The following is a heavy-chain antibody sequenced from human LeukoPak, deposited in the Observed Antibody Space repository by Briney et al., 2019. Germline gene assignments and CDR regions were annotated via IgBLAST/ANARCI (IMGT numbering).Heavy chain of an antibody. CDR1: GFSFSSYT. D-gene: IGHD1-26*01. CDR3: AKASGGWEWEATGRYFDY. Sequence: GGSLRLSCTASGFSFSSYTMNWVRQAPGKGLEWVSYISSSSGAIYYADSVKGRFTISRDNAESSLYLQMNSLRAEDTAVYYCAKASGGWEWEATGRYFDYWGQGTLVTVSS. J-gene: IGHJ4*02. CDR2: ISSSSGAI. V-gene: IGHV3-48*01.